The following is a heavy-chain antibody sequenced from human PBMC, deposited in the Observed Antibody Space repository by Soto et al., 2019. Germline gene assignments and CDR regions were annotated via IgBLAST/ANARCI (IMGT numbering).Heavy chain of an antibody. CDR2: IRSQADSYTT. CDR1: GFTFSASA. Sequence: GGSLRLSCAASGFTFSASAFYWVRQASGKGLEWVGHIRSQADSYTTVYPASLKGRFTVSRDESKNTAYLQMDSLRTDDTAVYYCIRRSGSSDTFDFWGQGTMVTVSS. V-gene: IGHV3-73*01. J-gene: IGHJ3*01. CDR3: IRRSGSSDTFDF. D-gene: IGHD1-26*01.